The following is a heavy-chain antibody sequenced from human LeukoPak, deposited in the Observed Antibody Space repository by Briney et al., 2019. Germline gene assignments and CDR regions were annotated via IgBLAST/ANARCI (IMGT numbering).Heavy chain of an antibody. CDR1: GFTFSNYG. Sequence: GGSLRLSCAASGFTFSNYGMQWDRQAPGKGLEWVSYISSSGSTIYYADSVKGRFTISRDNAKNSLYLQMNSLRAEDTAVYYCARRENHYFDYWGQGTLVTVSS. D-gene: IGHD5-24*01. V-gene: IGHV3-48*04. CDR2: ISSSGSTI. CDR3: ARRENHYFDY. J-gene: IGHJ4*02.